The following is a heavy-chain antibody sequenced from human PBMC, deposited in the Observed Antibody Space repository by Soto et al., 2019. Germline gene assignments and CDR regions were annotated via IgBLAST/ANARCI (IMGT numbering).Heavy chain of an antibody. V-gene: IGHV4-39*01. D-gene: IGHD3-10*01. Sequence: SETLPLTCTVSGGSISSSSYYWGWIRQPPGKGLEWIGSIYYSGSTYYNPSLKSRVTISVDTSKNQFSLKLSSVTAADTAVYYCARQGPNPTGKFDPWGQGTLVTVSS. CDR3: ARQGPNPTGKFDP. J-gene: IGHJ5*02. CDR1: GGSISSSSYY. CDR2: IYYSGST.